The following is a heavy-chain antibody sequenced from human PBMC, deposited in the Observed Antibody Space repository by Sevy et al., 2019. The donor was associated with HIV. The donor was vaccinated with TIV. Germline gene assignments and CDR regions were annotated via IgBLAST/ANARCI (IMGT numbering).Heavy chain of an antibody. Sequence: SETLSLTCTVSGGTISSSSYRWGWIRQPPGKGVEWVGSIYHTGAADDNPSLKRRVTMSVVTSKNQFSLQVGSVTAADTAVYYCARWYGNNFDYWGQGALVTVSS. D-gene: IGHD3-10*01. CDR1: GGTISSSSYR. CDR2: IYHTGAA. J-gene: IGHJ4*02. CDR3: ARWYGNNFDY. V-gene: IGHV4-39*01.